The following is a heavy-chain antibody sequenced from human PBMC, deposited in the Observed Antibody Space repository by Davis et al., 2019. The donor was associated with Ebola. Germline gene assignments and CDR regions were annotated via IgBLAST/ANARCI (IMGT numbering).Heavy chain of an antibody. CDR3: VRSMVRGPNFDY. CDR2: IYYSGST. J-gene: IGHJ4*02. D-gene: IGHD3-10*01. V-gene: IGHV4-39*01. Sequence: PSETLSLTCTVSGGSISSSSYYWGWIRQPPGKGLEWIGSIYYSGSTYYNPSLKSRVTISVDTSKNQFSLKLSSVTAADTAVYYCVRSMVRGPNFDYWGQGTLVTVSS. CDR1: GGSISSSSYY.